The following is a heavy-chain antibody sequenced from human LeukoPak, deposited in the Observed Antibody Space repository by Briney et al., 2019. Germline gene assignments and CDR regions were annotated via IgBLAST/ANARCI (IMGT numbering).Heavy chain of an antibody. V-gene: IGHV1-69*06. CDR1: GGTFISYA. CDR2: IIPIFGTA. Sequence: SVKVSCKASGGTFISYAISWVRQAPGQGLEWMGGIIPIFGTANYAQKFQGRVTITADKSTSTAYMELSSLRSEDTAVYYCARDRGIAIFSANAFDIWGQGTMVTVSS. J-gene: IGHJ3*02. CDR3: ARDRGIAIFSANAFDI. D-gene: IGHD3-9*01.